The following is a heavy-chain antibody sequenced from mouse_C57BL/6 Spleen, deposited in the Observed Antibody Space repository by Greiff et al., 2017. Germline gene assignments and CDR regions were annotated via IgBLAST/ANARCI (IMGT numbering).Heavy chain of an antibody. Sequence: QVQLQQPGAELVKPGASVKLSCKASGYTFTSYWMHWVKQRPGRGLEWIGRIGPNSGGTKYNEKFKSKATLTVDKPSSTAYMQLSSLTSEDSAVYYCARGETIYYDYAWFAYWGQGTLVTVSA. CDR3: ARGETIYYDYAWFAY. V-gene: IGHV1-72*01. CDR1: GYTFTSYW. D-gene: IGHD2-4*01. CDR2: IGPNSGGT. J-gene: IGHJ3*01.